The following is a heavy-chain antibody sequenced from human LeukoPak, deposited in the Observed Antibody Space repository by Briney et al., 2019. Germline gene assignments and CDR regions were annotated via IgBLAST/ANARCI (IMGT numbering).Heavy chain of an antibody. J-gene: IGHJ4*02. D-gene: IGHD3-3*01. CDR1: GFTFSSYA. CDR3: ARDDFWSGSHDY. Sequence: GGSLRLSCAASGFTFSSYAMNWVRQAPGKGLEWVSSISSSSSYIYYADSVKGRFTISRDNAKNSLYLQMNSLRAEDTAVYYCARDDFWSGSHDYWGQGTLVTVSS. V-gene: IGHV3-21*01. CDR2: ISSSSSYI.